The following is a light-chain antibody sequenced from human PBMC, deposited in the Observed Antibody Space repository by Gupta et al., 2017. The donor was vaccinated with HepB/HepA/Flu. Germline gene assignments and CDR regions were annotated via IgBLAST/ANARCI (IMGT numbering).Light chain of an antibody. Sequence: QSALTQPASVSGSPGQSITIPCTGTSSDVGAYNYVSWYQQHPGKEPTLLLYCVTNRPSGVSDRFFCSKSGNTASLLIFGLQAEDEADYYCSSSNTGSTHYVFGSGTKVTVL. CDR2: CVT. CDR3: SSSNTGSTHYV. CDR1: SSDVGAYNY. J-gene: IGLJ1*01. V-gene: IGLV2-14*03.